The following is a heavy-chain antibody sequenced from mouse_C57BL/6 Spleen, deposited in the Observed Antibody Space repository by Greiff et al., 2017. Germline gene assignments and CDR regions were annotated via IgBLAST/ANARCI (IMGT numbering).Heavy chain of an antibody. V-gene: IGHV5-6*01. CDR1: GFTFSSYG. Sequence: EVHLVESGGDLVKPGGSLKLSCAASGFTFSSYGMSWVRQTPDKRLEWVATISSGGSYTYYPDSVKGRFTISRDNAKNTLYLQMSSLKSEDTAMYYCARPLSDYYGSSYIYAMDYWGQGTSVTVSS. CDR2: ISSGGSYT. CDR3: ARPLSDYYGSSYIYAMDY. D-gene: IGHD1-1*01. J-gene: IGHJ4*01.